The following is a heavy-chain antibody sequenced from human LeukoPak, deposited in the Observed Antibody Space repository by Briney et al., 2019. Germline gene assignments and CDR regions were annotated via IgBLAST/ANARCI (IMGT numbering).Heavy chain of an antibody. J-gene: IGHJ6*03. Sequence: SETLSLTCTVSGGSISSSSYYWGWIRQPPGKGLEWIGSIYYSGSTYYNPSLKSRVTISVDTSKNQFSLKLSSVTAADTAVYYCAGARRVGGYKDYYYYMDVWGKGTTVTVSS. CDR1: GGSISSSSYY. CDR2: IYYSGST. CDR3: AGARRVGGYKDYYYYMDV. D-gene: IGHD5-24*01. V-gene: IGHV4-39*07.